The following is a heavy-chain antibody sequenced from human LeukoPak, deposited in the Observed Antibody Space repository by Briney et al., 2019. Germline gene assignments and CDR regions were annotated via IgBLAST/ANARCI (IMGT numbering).Heavy chain of an antibody. CDR3: ARVNREGFDI. V-gene: IGHV4-59*01. CDR2: VYYIGTT. CDR1: GGSISTYY. Sequence: PSETLSLTCTVSGGSISTYYWNWIRQPPGKGLEWIGYVYYIGTTNYSPSLKSRVTISVDGSKNQFSLKLTSVTAADTAVYYCARVNREGFDIWGQGTMVTVSS. D-gene: IGHD1-14*01. J-gene: IGHJ3*02.